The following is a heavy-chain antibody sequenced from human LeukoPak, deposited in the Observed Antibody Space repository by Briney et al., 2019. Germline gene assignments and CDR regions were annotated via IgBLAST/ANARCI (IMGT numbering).Heavy chain of an antibody. J-gene: IGHJ4*02. CDR1: GFIFSDPH. Sequence: GGSLRLSCAASGFIFSDPHMDWVRQAPGKGLEWVGRIRSKANSYTTEYAAPVKGRFTISRDDSKNSLYLQMNSLKVEDTAVYYCARGLGWTSGTELRDYWGQGTLVTVSS. CDR3: ARGLGWTSGTELRDY. V-gene: IGHV3-72*01. CDR2: IRSKANSYTT. D-gene: IGHD3-10*01.